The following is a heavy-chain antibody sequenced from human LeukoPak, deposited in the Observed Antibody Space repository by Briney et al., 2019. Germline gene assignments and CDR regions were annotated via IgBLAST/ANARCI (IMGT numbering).Heavy chain of an antibody. V-gene: IGHV1-46*01. CDR2: INPSGGST. Sequence: GASVKVSCKASGYTFTGYYMHWVRQAPGQGLEWMGIINPSGGSTSYAQKFQGRVTMTRDMSTSTVYMELSSLRSEDTAVYYCAKDSKIVGATFRSYHYMDVWGKGTAVTVSS. CDR3: AKDSKIVGATFRSYHYMDV. D-gene: IGHD1-26*01. J-gene: IGHJ6*03. CDR1: GYTFTGYY.